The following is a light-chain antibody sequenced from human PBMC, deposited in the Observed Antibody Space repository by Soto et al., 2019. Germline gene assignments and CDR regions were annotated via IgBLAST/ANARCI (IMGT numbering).Light chain of an antibody. V-gene: IGKV3-15*01. Sequence: EIVMTQSPATLSVSPGERATLSCRASQSVSSNLAWYQQKPGQAPRLLIYGASTRATGFPARFSGSGSGTEFTLTISSLQPDDFATYYCQQYHSYSTFGQGTKVDIK. CDR2: GAS. J-gene: IGKJ1*01. CDR1: QSVSSN. CDR3: QQYHSYST.